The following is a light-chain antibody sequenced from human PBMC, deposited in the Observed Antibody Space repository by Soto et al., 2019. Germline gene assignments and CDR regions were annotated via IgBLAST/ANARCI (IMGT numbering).Light chain of an antibody. Sequence: QSALTQPASVSGSPGQSITISCTGTRSDVGAYDYVTWYQHHPGKAPKLIIFGVINRPSGVSNRFSGSKSGNTASLTISGLQAEDEADYYCSSYTSTSTSVVFGGGTKVTVL. CDR1: RSDVGAYDY. J-gene: IGLJ2*01. CDR2: GVI. CDR3: SSYTSTSTSVV. V-gene: IGLV2-14*03.